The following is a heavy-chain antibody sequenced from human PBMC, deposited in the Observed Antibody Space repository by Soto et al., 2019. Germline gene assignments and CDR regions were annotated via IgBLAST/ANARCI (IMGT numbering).Heavy chain of an antibody. CDR2: IYYSGST. D-gene: IGHD1-26*01. CDR1: GGSISSGGYY. J-gene: IGHJ3*02. CDR3: ARDGVWELRSGDAFDI. V-gene: IGHV4-31*03. Sequence: QVQLQESGPGLVKPSQTLSLTCTVSGGSISSGGYYWSWIRQHPGKGLEWIGYIYYSGSTYYNPSLKSRVTISVDTSKNQFSLKLSSVTAADTAVYYCARDGVWELRSGDAFDIWGQGTMVTVSS.